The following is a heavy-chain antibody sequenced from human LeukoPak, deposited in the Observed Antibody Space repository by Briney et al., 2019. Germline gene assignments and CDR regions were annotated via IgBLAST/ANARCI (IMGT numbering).Heavy chain of an antibody. J-gene: IGHJ4*02. CDR3: ARASRRDGYSYFDY. CDR2: IYYSGST. Sequence: IPSETLSLTCTVSGGSISSYYWSWIRQPPGKGLEWIGYIYYSGSTNYNPSLKSRVTISVDTSKNQFSLKLSSVTAADTAVYYCARASRRDGYSYFDYWGQGTLVTVSS. V-gene: IGHV4-59*08. D-gene: IGHD5-24*01. CDR1: GGSISSYY.